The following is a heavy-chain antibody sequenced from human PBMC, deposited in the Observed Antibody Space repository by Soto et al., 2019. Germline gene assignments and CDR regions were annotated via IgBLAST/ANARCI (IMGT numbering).Heavy chain of an antibody. CDR2: IYYSGST. Sequence: SETLSLTCTVSGGSVSSGSYYWSWIRQPPGKGLEWIGYIYYSGSTNYNPSLKSRVTISVDTSKNQFSLKLSSVTAADTAVYYCARDRGSGYDFDYWGQGTLVTSPQ. CDR1: GGSVSSGSYY. V-gene: IGHV4-61*01. CDR3: ARDRGSGYDFDY. D-gene: IGHD5-12*01. J-gene: IGHJ4*02.